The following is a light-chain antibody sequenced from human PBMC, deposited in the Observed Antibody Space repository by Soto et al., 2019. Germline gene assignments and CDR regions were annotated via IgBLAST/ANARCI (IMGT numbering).Light chain of an antibody. J-gene: IGKJ4*01. CDR3: QQYDRWPPLT. Sequence: ETVMTQSPATLSVSPGERATVSCRASQSVGSNLAWYQQMPGQAPRLLIYGTSTRATGIPARFSGSGSGTDFTLTISSLQSEDFAVYYCQQYDRWPPLTFGGGTRVEIK. CDR1: QSVGSN. V-gene: IGKV3-15*01. CDR2: GTS.